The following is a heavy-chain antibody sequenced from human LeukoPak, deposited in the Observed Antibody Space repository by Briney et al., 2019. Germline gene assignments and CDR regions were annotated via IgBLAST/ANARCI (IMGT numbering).Heavy chain of an antibody. CDR1: GFIFSNYG. CDR2: IQYDGTNK. D-gene: IGHD2-2*01. J-gene: IGHJ6*03. CDR3: ARGLAGDIVVVGYMDV. Sequence: QAGGSLRLSCAASGFIFSNYGMHWVRQAPGKGLEWLTFIQYDGTNKYYADSVKGRFTISRDNSQNTLYLQMNSLRVEDTAVYYCARGLAGDIVVVGYMDVWGKGTTVTVSS. V-gene: IGHV3-30*02.